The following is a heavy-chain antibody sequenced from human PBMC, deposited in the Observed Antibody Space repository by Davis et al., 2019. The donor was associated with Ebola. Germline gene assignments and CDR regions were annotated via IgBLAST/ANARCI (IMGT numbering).Heavy chain of an antibody. CDR2: INPNSGGT. Sequence: ASVKVSCKASGYTFTGYYMHWVRQAPGQGLEWMGWINPNSGGTNYAQKFQGRVTMTRDTSISTAYMELSRLRSDDTAVYYCARDLTMVQGVIIDYYYYGMDVWGQGTTVTVSS. D-gene: IGHD3-10*01. CDR3: ARDLTMVQGVIIDYYYYGMDV. CDR1: GYTFTGYY. J-gene: IGHJ6*02. V-gene: IGHV1-2*02.